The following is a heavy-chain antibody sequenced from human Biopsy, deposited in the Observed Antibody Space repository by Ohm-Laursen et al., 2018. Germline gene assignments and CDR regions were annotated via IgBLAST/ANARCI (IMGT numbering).Heavy chain of an antibody. J-gene: IGHJ4*02. D-gene: IGHD4-17*01. V-gene: IGHV3-23*01. CDR3: ASDLNGDPSAFDY. CDR2: IDSSAAST. CDR1: GFTFTNYA. Sequence: SLRLSRTASGFTFTNYAMNWVRQAPGKGLDWVSSIDSSAASTFYADSVKGRFTISIDNSKNTLFLQMNSLRAADTAIYYCASDLNGDPSAFDYWGQGTPVTVSS.